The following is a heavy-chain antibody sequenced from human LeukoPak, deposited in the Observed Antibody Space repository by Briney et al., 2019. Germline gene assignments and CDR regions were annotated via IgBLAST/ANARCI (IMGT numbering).Heavy chain of an antibody. CDR3: ASREGR. CDR2: INHGVST. J-gene: IGHJ4*02. V-gene: IGHV4-34*01. Sequence: SETLSLTCAVYGGSFSGYYWNWIRQPPGKGLEWIGEINHGVSTNYNPSLMSRVTISVDTSKNHFSLKLSSVTAADTAVYYCASREGRWGQETLVTVSS. CDR1: GGSFSGYY. D-gene: IGHD1-26*01.